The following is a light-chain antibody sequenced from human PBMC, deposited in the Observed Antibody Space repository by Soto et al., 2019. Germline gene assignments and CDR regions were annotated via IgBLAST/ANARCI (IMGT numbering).Light chain of an antibody. CDR3: QSYDSSLSASV. V-gene: IGLV1-40*01. CDR2: GNS. Sequence: QSVLTQPPSVSGAPGQSVTISCTGSSSNIGAGYDVHWYQQLPGTAPKLLIYGNSNRPTGVPDRFSGSKSGTSASLAITGLQAEYEDDYYCQSYDSSLSASVFGGGTKLTVL. J-gene: IGLJ3*02. CDR1: SSNIGAGYD.